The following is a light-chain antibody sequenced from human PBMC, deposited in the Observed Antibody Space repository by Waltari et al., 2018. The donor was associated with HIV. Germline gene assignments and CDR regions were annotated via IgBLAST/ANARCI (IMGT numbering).Light chain of an antibody. CDR3: MQSTQFPFT. V-gene: IGKV2D-29*01. CDR2: EVS. Sequence: DILLHHSPPSLSVVAGQPASISCKSSLTLLNRDSKTYLDWFLQRAGQPPQLLIYEVSNRFSGVPDRLSGYGSGTDFTLMLSRVQPEDVGTYFCMQSTQFPFTFGRGTKVEI. CDR1: LTLLNRDSKTY. J-gene: IGKJ4*01.